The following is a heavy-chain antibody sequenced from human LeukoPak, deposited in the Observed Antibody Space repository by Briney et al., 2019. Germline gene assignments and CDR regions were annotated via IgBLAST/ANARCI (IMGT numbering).Heavy chain of an antibody. D-gene: IGHD3-22*01. V-gene: IGHV1-18*01. Sequence: GASVKVTCKASGYTFTGYGISWVRQAPGQGLEWMGWISAYNGNTNYAQKLQGRVTMTTDTSTSTAYMELRSLRSEDTAVYYCATGYYYDSSGYYSIWGQGTMVTVSS. CDR1: GYTFTGYG. CDR2: ISAYNGNT. CDR3: ATGYYYDSSGYYSI. J-gene: IGHJ3*02.